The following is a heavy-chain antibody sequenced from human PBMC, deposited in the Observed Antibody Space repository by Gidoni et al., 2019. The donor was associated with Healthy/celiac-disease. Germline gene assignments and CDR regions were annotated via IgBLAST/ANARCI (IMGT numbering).Heavy chain of an antibody. J-gene: IGHJ3*02. CDR3: AKIGGYDPDAFDI. CDR1: GFTFSSYA. V-gene: IGHV3-23*01. Sequence: EVQLLESGGGLVQPGGSLSISCSAYGFTFSSYAISWVCQAPGKGLVVISAISGSGGSTYYADSVKGRFTISRDNSKNTLYLQMNSLRAEDTAVYYCAKIGGYDPDAFDIWGQGTMVTVSS. CDR2: ISGSGGST. D-gene: IGHD3-16*01.